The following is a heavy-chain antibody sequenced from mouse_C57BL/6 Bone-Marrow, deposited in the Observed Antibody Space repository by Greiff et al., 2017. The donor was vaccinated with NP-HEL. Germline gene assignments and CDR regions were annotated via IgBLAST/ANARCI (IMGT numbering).Heavy chain of an antibody. CDR1: GYTFTDYY. J-gene: IGHJ4*01. CDR3: ARSVIATDYAMDD. V-gene: IGHV1-76*01. Sequence: QVQLQQSGAELVRPGASVKLSCKASGYTFTDYYINWVKQRPGQGLEWIARIYPGSGNTNYNEKFNGKATLTAEKSSSSAYMQLSSLTSEDSAVYFCARSVIATDYAMDDWGQGTSVTVSS. CDR2: IYPGSGNT. D-gene: IGHD1-1*01.